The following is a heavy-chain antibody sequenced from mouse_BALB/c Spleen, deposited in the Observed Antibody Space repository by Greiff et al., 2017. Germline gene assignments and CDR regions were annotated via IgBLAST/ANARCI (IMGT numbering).Heavy chain of an antibody. CDR2: IWAGGST. CDR3: ALSLLGDAMDY. Sequence: VQGVESGPGLVAPSQSLSITCTVSGFSLNSYGVNWVRQPPGKGLGWLGVIWAGGSTNYNSALMSRLSISKDNSKSQVFLKMNSLQTDDTAMYYCALSLLGDAMDYWGQGTSVTVSS. D-gene: IGHD2-10*01. J-gene: IGHJ4*01. CDR1: GFSLNSYG. V-gene: IGHV2-9*02.